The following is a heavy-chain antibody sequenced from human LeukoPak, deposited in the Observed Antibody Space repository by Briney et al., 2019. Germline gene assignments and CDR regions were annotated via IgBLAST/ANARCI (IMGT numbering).Heavy chain of an antibody. CDR1: GFTFSSCA. D-gene: IGHD6-19*01. Sequence: GGSRRRSCAESGFTFSSCAMHWVRQAPGKGLEWVAVIWYDGSNKYYADAVKGRFTISRDNSKNTLYLQMNSLRAEDTAVYHCAREAYHNNGWSPDNWGQGAQVTVSS. V-gene: IGHV3-33*01. J-gene: IGHJ4*02. CDR2: IWYDGSNK. CDR3: AREAYHNNGWSPDN.